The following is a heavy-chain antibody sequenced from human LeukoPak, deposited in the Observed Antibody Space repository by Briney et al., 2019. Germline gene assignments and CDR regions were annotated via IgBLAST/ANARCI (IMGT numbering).Heavy chain of an antibody. CDR2: IYSGGST. CDR1: GFTVSSNY. CDR3: ARDGTVLENRLDY. D-gene: IGHD1/OR15-1a*01. Sequence: GGSLRLSCAASGFTVSSNYMSWVRQAPGKGLEWVSVIYSGGSTYYADSVKGRFTISRDNSKNTLYLQMNSLRAEDTAVYYCARDGTVLENRLDYWGQGTLVTVSS. V-gene: IGHV3-53*01. J-gene: IGHJ4*02.